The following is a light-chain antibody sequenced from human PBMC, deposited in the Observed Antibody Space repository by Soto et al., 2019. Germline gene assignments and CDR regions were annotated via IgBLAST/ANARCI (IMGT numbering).Light chain of an antibody. CDR3: QQRSNWPLSYT. CDR2: DAS. J-gene: IGKJ2*01. CDR1: QSVSSY. Sequence: EIVLTQSPATLSLSPGERATLSCRASQSVSSYLAWYQQKPGQAPRLLIYDASNRATGIPARFSGSGSGTDFTLTISSLEPEDFAVYYWQQRSNWPLSYTFGQGTKLEIK. V-gene: IGKV3-11*01.